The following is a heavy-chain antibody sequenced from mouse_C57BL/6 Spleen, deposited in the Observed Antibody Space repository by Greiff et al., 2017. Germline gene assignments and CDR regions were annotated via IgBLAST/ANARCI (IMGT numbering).Heavy chain of an antibody. CDR2: IYPGGGYT. J-gene: IGHJ1*03. Sequence: QVQLKQSGAELVRPGTSVKMSCKASGYTFTNYWIGWAKQRPGHGLEWIGDIYPGGGYTNYNEKFKGKATLTADKSSSTAYMQFSSLTSEDSAIYYCAREDGSSYGYFDVWAQGPRSPSPQ. CDR1: GYTFTNYW. D-gene: IGHD1-1*01. V-gene: IGHV1-63*01. CDR3: AREDGSSYGYFDV.